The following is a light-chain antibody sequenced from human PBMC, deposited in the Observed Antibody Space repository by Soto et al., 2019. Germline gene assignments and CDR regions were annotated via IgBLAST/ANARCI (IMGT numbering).Light chain of an antibody. CDR3: LLSYSGAYV. V-gene: IGLV7-46*01. CDR1: TGAVTSGHY. CDR2: DAT. Sequence: QAGESLEPSGTLSPGETVTRTCGCSTGAVTSGHYPYWFQQKPGQAPRTLIYDATNKHSWTPARFSGSLLGGKAALTLSGAPPEDEAHYYCLLSYSGAYVFGTGSKVTLL. J-gene: IGLJ1*01.